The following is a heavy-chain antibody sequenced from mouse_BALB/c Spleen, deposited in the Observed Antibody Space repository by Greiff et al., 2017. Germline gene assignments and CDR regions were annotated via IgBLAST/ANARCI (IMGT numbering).Heavy chain of an antibody. V-gene: IGHV5-6-3*01. CDR3: ARRDYGNYRGYYAMDY. CDR2: INSNGGST. Sequence: EVKLVESGGGLVQPGGSLKLSCAASGFTFSSYGMSWVRQTPDKRLELVATINSNGGSTYYPDSVKGRFTISRDNAKNTLYLQMSSLKSEDTAMYYCARRDYGNYRGYYAMDYWGQGTSVTVSS. CDR1: GFTFSSYG. J-gene: IGHJ4*01. D-gene: IGHD2-1*01.